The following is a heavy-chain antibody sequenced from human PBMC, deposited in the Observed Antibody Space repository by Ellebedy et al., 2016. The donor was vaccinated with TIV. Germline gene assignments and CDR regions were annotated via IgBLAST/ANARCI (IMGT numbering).Heavy chain of an antibody. CDR2: LWSDGSNR. D-gene: IGHD3-10*01. CDR1: GFTFSSYP. V-gene: IGHV3-33*08. Sequence: PSETLSLTCAASGFTFSSYPMSWVRQAPGKGLAWVAVLWSDGSNRYYADSVKCRFTISRDITKNTLYLQMNSLRAEDTAVYYCARDLSSGGYSPDPWGQGTLVTVSS. CDR3: ARDLSSGGYSPDP. J-gene: IGHJ5*02.